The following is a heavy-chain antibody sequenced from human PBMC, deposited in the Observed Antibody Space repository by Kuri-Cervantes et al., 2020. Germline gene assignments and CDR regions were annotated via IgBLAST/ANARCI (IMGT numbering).Heavy chain of an antibody. CDR2: MNPNSGNT. Sequence: ASVKVSCKASGYTFTSYDINWVRQATGQGLEWMGWMNPNSGNTDYAQKLQGRVTMTTDTSTSTAYMELRSLRSDDTAVYYCARGPGFGVVIMPTHYMDVWGKGTTVTVSS. J-gene: IGHJ6*03. V-gene: IGHV1-8*01. CDR3: ARGPGFGVVIMPTHYMDV. CDR1: GYTFTSYD. D-gene: IGHD3-3*01.